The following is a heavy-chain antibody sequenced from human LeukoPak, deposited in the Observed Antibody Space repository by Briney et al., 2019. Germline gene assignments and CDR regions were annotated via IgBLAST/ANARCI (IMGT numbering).Heavy chain of an antibody. Sequence: GGSLRLSCAASRFTFSGYATSWVRQAPGKGLEWVSAITGSGGSTYYTDSVKGRFTISRDNSKNTLYLQMNSLRAEDTAVYYCAKEASGHISDYFDYWGQGTLVTVSS. CDR1: RFTFSGYA. CDR2: ITGSGGST. J-gene: IGHJ4*02. D-gene: IGHD5-12*01. V-gene: IGHV3-23*01. CDR3: AKEASGHISDYFDY.